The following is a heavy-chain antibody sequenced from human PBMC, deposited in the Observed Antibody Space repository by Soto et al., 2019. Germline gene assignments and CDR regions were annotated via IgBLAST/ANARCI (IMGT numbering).Heavy chain of an antibody. CDR2: INHSGST. J-gene: IGHJ4*02. CDR1: GGSFSGYY. CDR3: ARGAYSSGWTPRAYDFDY. V-gene: IGHV4-34*01. D-gene: IGHD6-19*01. Sequence: SETLSLTCAVYGGSFSGYYWSWIRQPPGKGLEWIGEINHSGSTNYNPSLKSRVTISVDTSKNQVSLELSSVTAADTAVYYCARGAYSSGWTPRAYDFDYWGEGTLVTVSS.